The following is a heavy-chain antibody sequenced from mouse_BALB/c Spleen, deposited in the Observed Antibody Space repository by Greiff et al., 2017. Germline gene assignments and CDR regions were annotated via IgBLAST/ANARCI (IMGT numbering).Heavy chain of an antibody. CDR3: AKEVDYPYAMDY. CDR1: GYSITSDYA. J-gene: IGHJ4*01. CDR2: ISYSGST. D-gene: IGHD2-4*01. V-gene: IGHV3-2*02. Sequence: VQLKESGPGLVKPSQSLSLTCTVTGYSITSDYAWNWIRQFPGNKLEWMGYISYSGSTSYNPSLKSRISITRDTSKNQFFLQLNSVTTEDTATYYCAKEVDYPYAMDYWGQGTSVTVSS.